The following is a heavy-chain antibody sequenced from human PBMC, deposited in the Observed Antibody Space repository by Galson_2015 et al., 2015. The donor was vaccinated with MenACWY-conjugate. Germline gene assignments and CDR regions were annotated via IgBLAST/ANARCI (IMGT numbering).Heavy chain of an antibody. CDR2: ISSSGSTI. CDR1: GFTFSSYE. V-gene: IGHV3-48*03. Sequence: SLRLSCAAYGFTFSSYEMNWVRQAPGKGLEWVSYISSSGSTIYYADSVKGRFTISRDNAKNSLYLQMSSLGAEDTAVYYCARDRLGAYYYGSGRGPDYWGQGTLVTVSS. D-gene: IGHD3-10*01. J-gene: IGHJ4*02. CDR3: ARDRLGAYYYGSGRGPDY.